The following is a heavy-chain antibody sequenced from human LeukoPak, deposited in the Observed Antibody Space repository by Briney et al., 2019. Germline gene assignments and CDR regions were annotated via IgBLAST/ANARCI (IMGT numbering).Heavy chain of an antibody. V-gene: IGHV3-66*04. CDR3: ARQRADAFDI. J-gene: IGHJ3*02. CDR1: GFTVGSNY. Sequence: GGSLRLSCAASGFTVGSNYMSWVRQAPGKGLEWVSVIYSGGSTYYADSVKGRFTISRDNSKNTLYLQMNSLRAEDTAVYYCARQRADAFDIWGQGTMVTVSS. CDR2: IYSGGST.